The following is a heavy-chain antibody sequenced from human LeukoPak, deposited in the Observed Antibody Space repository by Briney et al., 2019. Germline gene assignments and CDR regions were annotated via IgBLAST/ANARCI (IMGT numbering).Heavy chain of an antibody. CDR3: ARPSSSSGY. CDR2: MNPNSGNT. D-gene: IGHD6-6*01. J-gene: IGHJ4*02. V-gene: IGHV1-8*01. Sequence: XVXQATGQGLEWMGWMNPNSGNTGYAQKFQGRVTMTRNTSISTAYMELSSLRSEDTAVYYCARPSSSSGYWGQGTLVTVSS.